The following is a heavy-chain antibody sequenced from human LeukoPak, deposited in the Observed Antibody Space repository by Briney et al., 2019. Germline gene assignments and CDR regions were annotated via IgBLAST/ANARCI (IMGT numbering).Heavy chain of an antibody. D-gene: IGHD3-22*01. Sequence: GGSLRLSCLVSGFSFSDYAMSWVRRAPGKGLEWVSAITGSGQTKYYTDSVKGRFTMSRDNSKNTLYLQMNSLRDEDTAEYFCAKESLVVIESYFDNWGQGTLVLVAS. V-gene: IGHV3-23*01. CDR3: AKESLVVIESYFDN. CDR1: GFSFSDYA. CDR2: ITGSGQTK. J-gene: IGHJ4*02.